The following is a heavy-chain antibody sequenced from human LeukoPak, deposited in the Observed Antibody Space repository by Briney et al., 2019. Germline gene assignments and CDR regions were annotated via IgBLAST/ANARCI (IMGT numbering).Heavy chain of an antibody. CDR1: GFTFSDYY. Sequence: GGSLRLSCAASGFTFSDYYMSWIRQAPGKGLEWISYITSSSSDTNYADSVKGRFTISRDNAKKSLYLQMNSLRAEDTAVYYCARDYDILTGYFRGGFDYWGQGTVVTVSS. D-gene: IGHD3-9*01. V-gene: IGHV3-11*05. CDR3: ARDYDILTGYFRGGFDY. J-gene: IGHJ4*02. CDR2: ITSSSSDT.